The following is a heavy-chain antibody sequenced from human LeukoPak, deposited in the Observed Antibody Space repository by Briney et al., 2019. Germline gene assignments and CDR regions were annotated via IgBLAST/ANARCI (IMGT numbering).Heavy chain of an antibody. CDR1: GYTFTGYY. V-gene: IGHV1-2*06. CDR2: INPNSGDT. D-gene: IGHD2-21*02. CDR3: ARDYCGGDCFPGY. Sequence: ASVKVSCKASGYTFTGYYVHWVRQAPGQGLEWMDRINPNSGDTNYAQKFQGRVTMTRDTSISTAYMELSRLRSDDTAVYYCARDYCGGDCFPGYWGQGTLVTVSS. J-gene: IGHJ4*02.